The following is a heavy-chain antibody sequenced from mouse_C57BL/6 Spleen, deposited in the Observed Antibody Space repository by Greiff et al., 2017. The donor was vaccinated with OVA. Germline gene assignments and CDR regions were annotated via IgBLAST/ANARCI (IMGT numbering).Heavy chain of an antibody. CDR2: IYPGDGDT. CDR3: ARYYGSRTDYYAMDY. Sequence: VQVVESGPELVKPGASVKISCKASGYAFSSSWMNWVKQRPGKGLEWIGRIYPGDGDTNYNGKFKGKATLTADKSSSTAYMQLSSLTSEDSAVYFCARYYGSRTDYYAMDYWGQGTSVTVSS. V-gene: IGHV1-82*01. J-gene: IGHJ4*01. D-gene: IGHD1-1*01. CDR1: GYAFSSSW.